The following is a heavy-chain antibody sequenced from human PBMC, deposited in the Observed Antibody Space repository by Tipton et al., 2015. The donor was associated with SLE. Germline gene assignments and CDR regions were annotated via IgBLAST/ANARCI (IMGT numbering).Heavy chain of an antibody. V-gene: IGHV3-53*05. CDR1: GFTVSSKY. D-gene: IGHD3-10*01. J-gene: IGHJ6*02. CDR3: ARDSEIDYGSGKREGWYYYYGMDV. CDR2: IYSGGST. Sequence: SLRLSCAASGFTVSSKYMSWVRQAPGKGLQWVSVIYSGGSTYYADSVKGRFTLSRDNSKNTLYLQMNSLRAEDTAVYYCARDSEIDYGSGKREGWYYYYGMDVWGQGTTVTVSS.